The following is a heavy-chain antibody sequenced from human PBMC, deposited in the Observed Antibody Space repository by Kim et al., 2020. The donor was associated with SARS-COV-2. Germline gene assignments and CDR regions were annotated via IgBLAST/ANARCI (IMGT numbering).Heavy chain of an antibody. CDR2: GAT. D-gene: IGHD1-26*01. V-gene: IGHV7-4-1*02. J-gene: IGHJ4*02. Sequence: GATTYAKALTGRFVFSLDTSVSTAYLQISSLKAEDTAVYYCARGELGDYWGQGTLVTVSS. CDR3: ARGELGDY.